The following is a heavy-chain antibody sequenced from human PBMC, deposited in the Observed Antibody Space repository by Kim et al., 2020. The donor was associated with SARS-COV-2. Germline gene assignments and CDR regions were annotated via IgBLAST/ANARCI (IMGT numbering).Heavy chain of an antibody. CDR3: ARDGASIPYYYYGMDV. J-gene: IGHJ6*02. D-gene: IGHD3-16*01. V-gene: IGHV1-69*13. CDR1: GGTFSRYA. Sequence: SVKVSCKASGGTFSRYAISWVRQAPGQGLEWMGGIIPIFGTANYAQKFQGRVTITADESTSTAYMELSSLRSEDTAVYYCARDGASIPYYYYGMDVWGQGTTVTVSS. CDR2: IIPIFGTA.